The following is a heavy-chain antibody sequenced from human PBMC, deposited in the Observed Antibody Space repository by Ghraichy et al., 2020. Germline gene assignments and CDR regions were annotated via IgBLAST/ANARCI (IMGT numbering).Heavy chain of an antibody. D-gene: IGHD2-2*03. CDR1: GFTFSSYW. V-gene: IGHV3-7*05. J-gene: IGHJ4*02. Sequence: GGSLRLSCAASGFTFSSYWMSWVRQAPGEGLEWVANIKQDGSERYYVDSVKGRFTISRDNAKNSLYLQMNSLRAEDTAVYYCARDLVGYCSSTRCPNPDNWGQGTLVTVSS. CDR2: IKQDGSER. CDR3: ARDLVGYCSSTRCPNPDN.